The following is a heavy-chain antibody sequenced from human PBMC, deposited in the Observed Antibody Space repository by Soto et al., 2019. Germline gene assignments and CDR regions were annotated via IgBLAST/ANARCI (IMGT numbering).Heavy chain of an antibody. D-gene: IGHD1-7*01. Sequence: ASVKVSCKVSGYTLTELSMHWVRQAPGKGLEWMGGFDPEDGETIYAQKFQGRVTMTEDTSTDTAYMELSSLRSEDTAVYYCAIQGEIITRTTGTKRYHYYSSMDVWGKGTTVTVSS. J-gene: IGHJ6*03. CDR1: GYTLTELS. CDR3: AIQGEIITRTTGTKRYHYYSSMDV. V-gene: IGHV1-24*01. CDR2: FDPEDGET.